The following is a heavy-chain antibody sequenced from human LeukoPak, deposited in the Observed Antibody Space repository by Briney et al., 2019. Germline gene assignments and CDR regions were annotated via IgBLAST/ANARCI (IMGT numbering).Heavy chain of an antibody. V-gene: IGHV1-69*01. D-gene: IGHD3-22*01. J-gene: IGHJ4*02. CDR1: GGTFCSYA. Sequence: SVKVSCKASGGTFCSYALSWVRQAPGHGLEWMGGIIPIFGTAHYALKFQGRVKITADESTSTAYMELSSLRSEDTAVYYCARVRYYDSSGYFDYWGQGTLVTVSS. CDR3: ARVRYYDSSGYFDY. CDR2: IIPIFGTA.